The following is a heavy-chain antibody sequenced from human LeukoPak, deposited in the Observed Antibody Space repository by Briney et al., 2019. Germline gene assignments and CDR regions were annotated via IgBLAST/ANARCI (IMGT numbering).Heavy chain of an antibody. CDR1: GFTFSSYA. D-gene: IGHD3-22*01. Sequence: GGSLRLSCAASGFTFSSYAMSWVRQAPGTGLEWVSGLGGSGGGTYYADSVKGRFTISRDNSKNTLFLQMNSLRAEDTAVYYCAKDTRINDYYDSSGYDYWGQGTLVTVSS. V-gene: IGHV3-23*01. CDR3: AKDTRINDYYDSSGYDY. J-gene: IGHJ4*02. CDR2: LGGSGGGT.